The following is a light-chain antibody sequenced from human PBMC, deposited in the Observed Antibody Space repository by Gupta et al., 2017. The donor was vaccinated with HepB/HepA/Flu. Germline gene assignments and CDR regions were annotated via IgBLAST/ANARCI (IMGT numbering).Light chain of an antibody. J-gene: IGKJ4*01. CDR2: DAS. CDR3: QQYDNLSVT. V-gene: IGKV1-33*01. CDR1: QDITNY. Sequence: DIQMTQSPSYLSASVGDRVSITCQASQDITNYLNWYQQKPGKAPKLLIYDASNVERGVPSRFSGSGSGTDFTFSISSLQPEDIATYYCQQYDNLSVTFGGGTKVEIK.